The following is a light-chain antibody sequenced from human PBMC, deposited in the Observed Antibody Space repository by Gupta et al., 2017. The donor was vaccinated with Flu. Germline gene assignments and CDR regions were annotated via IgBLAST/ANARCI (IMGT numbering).Light chain of an antibody. CDR3: QQFNNWPFT. Sequence: GEGATLSCRASQKVGVDLAWYQQKHGQPPRPLIYDASFRATGVPARFTASGSGTDFTLTISSLQSEDFAVYFCQQFNNWPFTFGQGTRLDIK. V-gene: IGKV3-15*01. CDR1: QKVGVD. J-gene: IGKJ5*01. CDR2: DAS.